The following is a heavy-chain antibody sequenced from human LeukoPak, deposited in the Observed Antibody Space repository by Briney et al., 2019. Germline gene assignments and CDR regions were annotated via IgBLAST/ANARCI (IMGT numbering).Heavy chain of an antibody. J-gene: IGHJ4*02. D-gene: IGHD3-10*01. Sequence: GESLKISCKGSGYSFTSYWIAWVRQMPGKGLEWMGIIYPGDSDTRYSPSFQDQVTISADKSISTVYLQWSSLKTSDTAMYYCARQSRDGSKTRGYYFDYWGQGTLVTVS. V-gene: IGHV5-51*01. CDR2: IYPGDSDT. CDR3: ARQSRDGSKTRGYYFDY. CDR1: GYSFTSYW.